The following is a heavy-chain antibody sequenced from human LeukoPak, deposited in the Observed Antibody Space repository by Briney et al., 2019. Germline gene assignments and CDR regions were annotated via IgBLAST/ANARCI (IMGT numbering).Heavy chain of an antibody. J-gene: IGHJ4*02. Sequence: GGSLRLSCAASGFTFSSYEMNWVRQALGKGLEWVSYISSSGSTIYYADSVKGRFTISRDNAKNSLYLQMNSLRAEDTAVYYCASHVVVVAAMVYWGQGTLVTVSS. D-gene: IGHD2-15*01. V-gene: IGHV3-48*03. CDR1: GFTFSSYE. CDR2: ISSSGSTI. CDR3: ASHVVVVAAMVY.